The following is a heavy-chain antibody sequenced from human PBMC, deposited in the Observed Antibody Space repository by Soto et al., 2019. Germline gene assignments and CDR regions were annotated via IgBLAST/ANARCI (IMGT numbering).Heavy chain of an antibody. CDR1: GFTFSSYT. CDR2: ISDSSSYI. D-gene: IGHD6-19*01. J-gene: IGHJ4*02. V-gene: IGHV3-21*01. Sequence: GGSLRLSCAASGFTFSSYTINWVRQAPGKGLEWVSSISDSSSYIYYADSVKGRFTISRDNAKNSLYLQMNSLRAEDTAVYYCARSKKGSSGWPRGFDFWGQGTLVTVSS. CDR3: ARSKKGSSGWPRGFDF.